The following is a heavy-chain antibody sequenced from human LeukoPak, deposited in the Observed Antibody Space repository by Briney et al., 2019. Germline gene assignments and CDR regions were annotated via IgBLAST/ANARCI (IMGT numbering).Heavy chain of an antibody. CDR2: ISSSGSTI. J-gene: IGHJ4*02. Sequence: GGSLRLSCAASGFTFSDYYMSWIREAPGEGLEWVSYISSSGSTIYYADSVKGRFTISRDNAKNSLYLQMNSLRAEDTAVYYCARGALTGHPIDYWGQGTLVTVSS. CDR3: ARGALTGHPIDY. V-gene: IGHV3-11*04. D-gene: IGHD3-9*01. CDR1: GFTFSDYY.